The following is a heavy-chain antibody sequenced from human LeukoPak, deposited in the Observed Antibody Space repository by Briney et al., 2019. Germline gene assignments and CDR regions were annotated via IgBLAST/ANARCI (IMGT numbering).Heavy chain of an antibody. CDR3: ARDQKGGIAAAGDFDY. CDR2: IIPIFGTA. J-gene: IGHJ4*02. CDR1: GGTFSGYA. D-gene: IGHD6-13*01. V-gene: IGHV1-69*05. Sequence: SVKVSRKASGGTFSGYAISWVRQAPGQGLEWMGRIIPIFGTADYAQKFQGRVTITTDESTSTAYMELSSLRSEDTAVYYCARDQKGGIAAAGDFDYWGQGTLVTVSS.